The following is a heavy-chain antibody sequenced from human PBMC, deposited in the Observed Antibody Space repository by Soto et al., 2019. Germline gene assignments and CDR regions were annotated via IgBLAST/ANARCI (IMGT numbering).Heavy chain of an antibody. Sequence: QVQLQESGPGLVKPSETLSLTCTVSGGSISSYNWSWIRQSPGKGLEWIGSIHYSGSTKSNPSLKSRVTISVDTSRNQVSLKLSSVTAADSAVYFCARARYQLLHPYYYGMDVWGQGTTVTVSS. CDR3: ARARYQLLHPYYYGMDV. CDR2: IHYSGST. D-gene: IGHD2-2*01. V-gene: IGHV4-59*01. J-gene: IGHJ6*02. CDR1: GGSISSYN.